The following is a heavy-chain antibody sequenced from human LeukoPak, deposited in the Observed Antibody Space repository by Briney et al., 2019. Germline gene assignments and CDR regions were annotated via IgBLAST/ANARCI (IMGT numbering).Heavy chain of an antibody. D-gene: IGHD3-16*01. V-gene: IGHV3-23*01. CDR2: ISGSGGST. CDR1: GFTFSSYA. CDR3: AKDLAVWGSPGVSDY. J-gene: IGHJ4*02. Sequence: GGSLRLSCAASGFTFSSYAMSWVRPAPGKGLEGVSAISGSGGSTYYADSVKGRFTISRDNSKNTLYLQMNSLRAEDTAVYYCAKDLAVWGSPGVSDYWGQGTLVTVSS.